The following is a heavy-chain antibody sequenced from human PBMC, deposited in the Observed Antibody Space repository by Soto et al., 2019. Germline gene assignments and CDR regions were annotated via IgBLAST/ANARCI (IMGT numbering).Heavy chain of an antibody. D-gene: IGHD5-18*01. CDR1: GFTFSSYG. V-gene: IGHV3-33*01. Sequence: QVQLVESGGGVVQPGRSLRLSCAASGFTFSSYGMHWVRQAPGKGLEWVAVIWYDGSNKYYADSVKGRFTISRDHSKITLYLQMNRLRAEDTAVYYCARAGGEWTQLWTTSGAYFDYWGKATLVTVSS. CDR2: IWYDGSNK. CDR3: ARAGGEWTQLWTTSGAYFDY. J-gene: IGHJ4*01.